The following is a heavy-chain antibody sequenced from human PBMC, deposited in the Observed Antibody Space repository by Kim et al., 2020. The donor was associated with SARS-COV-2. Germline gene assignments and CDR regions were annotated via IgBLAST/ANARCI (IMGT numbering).Heavy chain of an antibody. Sequence: ASVKVSCKASGYTFIGYYMHWVRQAPGQGLEWMGWINPNSGATNYAQKFQGWVTMTRDTSISTTYMELSRLRSDDTAVYYCARETVVVPASGDYYYGMDVWGQGTTVTVPS. V-gene: IGHV1-2*04. CDR1: GYTFIGYY. CDR2: INPNSGAT. J-gene: IGHJ6*02. D-gene: IGHD2-2*01. CDR3: ARETVVVPASGDYYYGMDV.